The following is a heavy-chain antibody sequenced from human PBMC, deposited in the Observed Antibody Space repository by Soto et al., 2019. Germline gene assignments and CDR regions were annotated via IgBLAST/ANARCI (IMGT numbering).Heavy chain of an antibody. J-gene: IGHJ3*02. V-gene: IGHV4-59*01. CDR3: ARGFYYDLWSGADAFDI. CDR1: GDSINNYF. CDR2: VHSSGST. D-gene: IGHD3-3*01. Sequence: QVQLQESGPGLVKPSETLSLTCTVSGDSINNYFWNWIRQPPGKGLEWIGYVHSSGSTNYNPSLKGRVTMSVDTARNEFSLKLISVSAADTAVYYCARGFYYDLWSGADAFDIWGPGTMVIVS.